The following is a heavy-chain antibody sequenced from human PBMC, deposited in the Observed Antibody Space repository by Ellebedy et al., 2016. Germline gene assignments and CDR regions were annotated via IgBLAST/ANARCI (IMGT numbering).Heavy chain of an antibody. V-gene: IGHV3-33*08. Sequence: GESLKISCVGSGFTLGNFGMHWVRQAPGKGLEWVAVIWFDGSQKYYADSVKGRFTVSSDTSANTVYLQMNSLRADDTAVYYCARPRIPYFYGSGSYDAFELWGQGTLVTVSS. CDR2: IWFDGSQK. CDR3: ARPRIPYFYGSGSYDAFEL. J-gene: IGHJ3*01. D-gene: IGHD3-10*01. CDR1: GFTLGNFG.